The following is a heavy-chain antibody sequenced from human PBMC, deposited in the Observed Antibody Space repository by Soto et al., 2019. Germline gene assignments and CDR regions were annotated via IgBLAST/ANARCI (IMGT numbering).Heavy chain of an antibody. CDR2: IYYSGST. CDR1: GGSISSSSYY. J-gene: IGHJ6*02. D-gene: IGHD5-18*01. V-gene: IGHV4-39*01. Sequence: SETLSLTCTVSGGSISSSSYYWGWIRQPPGKGLEWIGSIYYSGSTYYNPSLKSRVTISVDTSKNQFSLKLSSVTAADTAVYYCACIFSGGYCDGFASYGMYAWCLRTTVTVSS. CDR3: ACIFSGGYCDGFASYGMYA.